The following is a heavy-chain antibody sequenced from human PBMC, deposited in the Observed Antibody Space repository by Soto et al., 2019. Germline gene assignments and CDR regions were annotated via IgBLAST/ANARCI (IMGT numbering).Heavy chain of an antibody. CDR2: INAGNGNI. J-gene: IGHJ4*02. D-gene: IGHD2-21*02. CDR1: GYTFTSYA. Sequence: ASVKVSCKASGYTFTSYAMHWVRQAPGQRLEWMGWINAGNGNIKYSQKFQGRVTITRDTSASTAYMELSSLRSEDTAVYYCARAVAVTADFDYWGQGTLVTVYS. CDR3: ARAVAVTADFDY. V-gene: IGHV1-3*01.